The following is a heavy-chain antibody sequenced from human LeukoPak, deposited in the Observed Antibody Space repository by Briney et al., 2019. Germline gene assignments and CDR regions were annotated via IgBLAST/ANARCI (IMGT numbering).Heavy chain of an antibody. CDR1: GGSISGYY. CDR3: ARGRSERSFDY. D-gene: IGHD1-1*01. J-gene: IGHJ4*02. V-gene: IGHV4-59*01. CDR2: IYYSGST. Sequence: KPSETLSLTCTVSGGSISGYYWSWIRQPPGKGLGWIGNIYYSGSTNYNPSLKSRVTISVDTSKNQFSLKLSSVTAADTAIYYCARGRSERSFDYWGQGTLVTVSS.